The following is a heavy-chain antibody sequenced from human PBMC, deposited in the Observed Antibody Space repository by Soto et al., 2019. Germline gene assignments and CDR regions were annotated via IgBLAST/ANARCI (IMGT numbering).Heavy chain of an antibody. J-gene: IGHJ4*02. V-gene: IGHV3-23*01. Sequence: EVQLLESGGGLVQPGGSLRLSCAASGFTFSSYAMSWVRQAPGKGLEWVSAISGSGGSTYYADSVKGRFTISRDNSKNPLYLQMNSLRAEDTAVYYCAKVGCSGGSCYSPLTIDYWGQGTLVTVSS. CDR1: GFTFSSYA. CDR2: ISGSGGST. D-gene: IGHD2-15*01. CDR3: AKVGCSGGSCYSPLTIDY.